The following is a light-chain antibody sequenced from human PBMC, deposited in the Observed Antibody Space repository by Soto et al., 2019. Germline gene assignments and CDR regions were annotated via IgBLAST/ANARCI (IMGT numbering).Light chain of an antibody. CDR2: GAS. V-gene: IGKV3-11*01. CDR3: QQRSNWPLT. CDR1: QSVSSN. Sequence: EIVMTQSPATLSVSPGERATLSCRASQSVSSNLAWYQQKPGQAPRLLIYGASSRATGIPDRFSGSGSGTDFTLTISSLGPEDFAAYYCQQRSNWPLTFGGGTKVDIK. J-gene: IGKJ4*01.